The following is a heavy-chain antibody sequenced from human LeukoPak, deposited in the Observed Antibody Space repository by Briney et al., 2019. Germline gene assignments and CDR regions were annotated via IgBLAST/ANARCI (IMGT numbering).Heavy chain of an antibody. J-gene: IGHJ4*02. D-gene: IGHD3-16*01. Sequence: SETLSLTCAVSGGSISRNTWWSWARQPPGKGREWIAEIHDSGRTNYNPSLKSRVTISVDKSKNQFSLQLASMTAADTAVYYCAKNGDFCLEYWGQGTLVTVSS. CDR1: GGSISRNTW. CDR3: AKNGDFCLEY. V-gene: IGHV4-4*02. CDR2: IHDSGRT.